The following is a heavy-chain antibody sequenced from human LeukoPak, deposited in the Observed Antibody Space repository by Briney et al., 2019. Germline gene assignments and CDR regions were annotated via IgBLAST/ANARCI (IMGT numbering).Heavy chain of an antibody. CDR3: ATKTPTANYYYGMDV. D-gene: IGHD5-18*01. CDR1: GGSISSYY. V-gene: IGHV4-59*08. J-gene: IGHJ6*02. Sequence: SETLSLTCTVSGGSISSYYWSWIRQPPGKGLEWIGYIYYSGSTNYNPSLKSRVTISVDTSKNQFSLKLSSVTAADTAVYYCATKTPTANYYYGMDVWGQGTTVTVSS. CDR2: IYYSGST.